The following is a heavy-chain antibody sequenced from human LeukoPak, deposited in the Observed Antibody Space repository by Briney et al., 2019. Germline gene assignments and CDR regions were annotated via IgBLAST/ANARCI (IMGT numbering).Heavy chain of an antibody. CDR3: ARDRGRKYQLRYWYFDP. CDR2: IYYTGSTYRNPSLNSGTT. CDR1: GGSISSGGYY. V-gene: IGHV4-31*03. D-gene: IGHD2-2*01. J-gene: IGHJ2*01. Sequence: SETLSLTCTVSGGSISSGGYYWSWIRQHPGRGLEWIGYIYYTGSTYRNPSLNSGTTYYNPSLKSRATISGDTSRNQFSLKLSSVTAADTAVYHCARDRGRKYQLRYWYFDPWGRGTLVTVSS.